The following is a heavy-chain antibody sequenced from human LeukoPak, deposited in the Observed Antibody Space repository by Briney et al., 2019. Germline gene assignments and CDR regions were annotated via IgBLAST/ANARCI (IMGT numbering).Heavy chain of an antibody. Sequence: GGSLRLFCTASGFTFGDHSVSWFRQAPGEGLEWVGFIRSRAYGGTAEYAASVKGRFTISRDDSKSVAYLQMDSLKTEDTAVYYCTSEIRYFDWFQADYWGQGTLVTVSS. V-gene: IGHV3-49*03. CDR1: GFTFGDHS. D-gene: IGHD3-9*01. J-gene: IGHJ4*02. CDR2: IRSRAYGGTA. CDR3: TSEIRYFDWFQADY.